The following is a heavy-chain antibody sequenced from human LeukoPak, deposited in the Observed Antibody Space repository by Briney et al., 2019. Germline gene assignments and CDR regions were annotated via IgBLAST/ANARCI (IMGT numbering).Heavy chain of an antibody. J-gene: IGHJ4*02. V-gene: IGHV4-59*01. D-gene: IGHD6-19*01. CDR1: GGSISSYY. CDR2: IYYSGST. CDR3: ARHYSSGWDLDY. Sequence: SETLSLTCTVSGGSISSYYWSWIRQPPGKGLEWIGYIYYSGSTNYNPSLKSRVTISVDTSKNQFSLKLSSVTAADTAVYYCARHYSSGWDLDYWGQGTLVTVSS.